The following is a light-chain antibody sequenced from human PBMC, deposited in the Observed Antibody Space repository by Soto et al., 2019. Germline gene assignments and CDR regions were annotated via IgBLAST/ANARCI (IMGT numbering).Light chain of an antibody. CDR2: EVT. CDR1: SSDVGGYNY. CDR3: TSYAGSNNFVV. V-gene: IGLV2-8*01. Sequence: ALTQPPSASGSPGQSVTISCTGTSSDVGGYNYVSWYQQHPGKAPKLMIYEVTKRPSGVPDRFSGSKSGNTASLTVSGLQAEDEADYYCTSYAGSNNFVVFGGGTKLTVL. J-gene: IGLJ2*01.